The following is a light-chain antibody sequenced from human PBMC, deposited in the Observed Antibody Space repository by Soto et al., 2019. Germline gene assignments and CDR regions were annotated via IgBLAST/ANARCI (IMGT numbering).Light chain of an antibody. CDR3: QSYDSRLSGWV. J-gene: IGLJ3*02. Sequence: QSVLTQPPSVSGAPGQRVTISCTESSSNIGAGYDVHWYQQLPGTAPKLLIYGNSNRPSGVPDRFSGSKSGTSASLAITGLQAEDEADYYGQSYDSRLSGWVFGGGTKLTVL. CDR2: GNS. V-gene: IGLV1-40*01. CDR1: SSNIGAGYD.